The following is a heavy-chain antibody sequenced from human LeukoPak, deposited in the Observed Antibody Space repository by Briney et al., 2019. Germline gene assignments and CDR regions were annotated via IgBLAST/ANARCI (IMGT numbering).Heavy chain of an antibody. CDR1: GGSISNDNYY. V-gene: IGHV4-30-4*08. D-gene: IGHD6-6*01. CDR3: ARGDSSSSGYYYYYYYMDV. J-gene: IGHJ6*03. Sequence: SETLSLTCTVSGGSISNDNYYWSWIRQPPGKGLEWIGYIYYSGDTFYDPSLKSRVTMSVDTSKNQFSLMLRYVTAADTAVYYCARGDSSSSGYYYYYYYMDVWGKGTTVTVSS. CDR2: IYYSGDT.